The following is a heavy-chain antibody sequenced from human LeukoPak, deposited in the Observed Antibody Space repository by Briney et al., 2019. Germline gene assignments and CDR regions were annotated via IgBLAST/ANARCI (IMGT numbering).Heavy chain of an antibody. Sequence: GGSLRLSCVASGFMFSSYWMNWVRQAPGKGLVWVSRINSDGSSTSYADSVKGRFTTSRDNSKNTVYLQMNSLRAEDTAVYYCARAKYSSGWYYFDYWGQGTLVTVSS. CDR1: GFMFSSYW. D-gene: IGHD6-19*01. J-gene: IGHJ4*02. CDR2: INSDGSST. V-gene: IGHV3-74*01. CDR3: ARAKYSSGWYYFDY.